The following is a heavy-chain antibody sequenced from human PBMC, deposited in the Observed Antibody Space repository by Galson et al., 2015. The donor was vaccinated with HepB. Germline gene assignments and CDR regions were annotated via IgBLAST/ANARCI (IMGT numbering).Heavy chain of an antibody. J-gene: IGHJ6*02. CDR2: ISHDGAIK. V-gene: IGHV3-30*04. D-gene: IGHD1-7*01. CDR1: GFSFNTHA. CDR3: ARVWDRGGTTRWGNYYYGMDV. Sequence: SLRLSCATSGFSFNTHAMHWVRQAPGKELEWVALISHDGAIKYNTDSVKGRFTISRDENTLYLQLHTLEIEDTAVYYCARVWDRGGTTRWGNYYYGMDVWGQGTTVTVSS.